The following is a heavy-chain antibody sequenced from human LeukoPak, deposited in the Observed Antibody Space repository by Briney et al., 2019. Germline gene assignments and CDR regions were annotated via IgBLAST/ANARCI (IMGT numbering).Heavy chain of an antibody. D-gene: IGHD3-10*01. Sequence: PSETLSLTCTVSGGSISSYYWSWIRQPPGKGLEWIGYIYYSGSTNYNPSLKSRVTISVDTSKNQFSLKLSSVTAADTAVYYCARQGINYYGSGSYYNPRYYYYMDVWGKGTTVTISS. V-gene: IGHV4-59*08. J-gene: IGHJ6*03. CDR2: IYYSGST. CDR3: ARQGINYYGSGSYYNPRYYYYMDV. CDR1: GGSISSYY.